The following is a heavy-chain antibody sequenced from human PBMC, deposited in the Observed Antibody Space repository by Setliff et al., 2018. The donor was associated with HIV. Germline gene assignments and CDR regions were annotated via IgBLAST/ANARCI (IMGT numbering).Heavy chain of an antibody. D-gene: IGHD6-13*01. J-gene: IGHJ4*01. CDR2: INQDGSDK. CDR1: GFIFSTNW. V-gene: IGHV3-7*01. Sequence: LSCAASGFIFSTNWMSWVRQAPGKGPEWVANINQDGSDKYYVPSVKGRFTISRDNAKNSLYLQMNSLRAEDTAIYYCARGGASSLPLDYWGHGTLVTVSS. CDR3: ARGGASSLPLDY.